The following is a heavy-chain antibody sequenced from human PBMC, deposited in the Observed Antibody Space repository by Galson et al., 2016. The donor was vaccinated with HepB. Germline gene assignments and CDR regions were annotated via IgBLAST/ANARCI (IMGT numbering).Heavy chain of an antibody. V-gene: IGHV4-59*12. CDR3: ARDKTLGITIFGVVSPFDY. D-gene: IGHD3-3*01. CDR2: MFDSGST. Sequence: SETLSLTCTVSGGSISSYYWSWIRQPPGKGLEWIGYMFDSGSTNYNPSLKSRVTVSVDKSKNQFSLKLSSVTAADTAVYYCARDKTLGITIFGVVSPFDYWGQGTLVTVSS. J-gene: IGHJ4*02. CDR1: GGSISSYY.